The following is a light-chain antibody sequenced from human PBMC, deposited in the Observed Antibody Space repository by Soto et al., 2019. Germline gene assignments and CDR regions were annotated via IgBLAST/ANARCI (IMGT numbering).Light chain of an antibody. J-gene: IGKJ1*01. CDR3: QQRHNWPRT. CDR2: GAS. Sequence: EIEMTQSPATLSVSPGERATLSCRASQSVSSNLAWYQQKPGQAPRLLIYGASTRATDLPGRFSGSGSGTEFTLTISSLQSEDFAVYYCQQRHNWPRTFGQGTRVEI. CDR1: QSVSSN. V-gene: IGKV3-15*01.